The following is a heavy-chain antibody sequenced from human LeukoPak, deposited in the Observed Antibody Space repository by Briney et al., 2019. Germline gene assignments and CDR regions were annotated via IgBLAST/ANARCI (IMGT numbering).Heavy chain of an antibody. V-gene: IGHV4-39*01. CDR3: ATIDYGAYYYYYYMDV. CDR2: IYYTGST. Sequence: SQTLSLTCTVSGGSISSGSYYWGWIRQPPGKGLEWIGTIYYTGSTYYNPSLKSRVTISVDTSKNQFSLKLSSVTAADTAVYYCATIDYGAYYYYYYMDVWGKGTTVTVSS. D-gene: IGHD4-17*01. CDR1: GGSISSGSYY. J-gene: IGHJ6*03.